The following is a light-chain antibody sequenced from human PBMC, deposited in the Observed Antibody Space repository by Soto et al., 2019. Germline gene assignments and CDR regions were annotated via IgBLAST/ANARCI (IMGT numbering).Light chain of an antibody. Sequence: QSVLTQPPSASGSPGQSVTISCTGTSSDVGDYNSVSWHQQYPGKAPKVIIYEVRKRPSGVPDRFSGSKSGNTASLTVSGPQAEDEADYYCSSYAGSNAYVFGTGTKVTVL. CDR3: SSYAGSNAYV. J-gene: IGLJ1*01. CDR1: SSDVGDYNS. CDR2: EVR. V-gene: IGLV2-8*01.